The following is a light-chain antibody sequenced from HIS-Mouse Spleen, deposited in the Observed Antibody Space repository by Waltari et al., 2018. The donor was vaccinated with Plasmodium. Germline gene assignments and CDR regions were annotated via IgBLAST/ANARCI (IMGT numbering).Light chain of an antibody. V-gene: IGKV2-28*01. CDR2: LGS. CDR3: MQALQTPRYT. Sequence: DLVMTQSPLSLPVTSGEPASIPCRSSQSLLHSNGYNYLDWYLQKSGQSPQLLIYLGSNRASGVPDRFSGSGSGTDFTLKISRVEAEDVGVYYCMQALQTPRYTFGQGTKLEIK. CDR1: QSLLHSNGYNY. J-gene: IGKJ2*01.